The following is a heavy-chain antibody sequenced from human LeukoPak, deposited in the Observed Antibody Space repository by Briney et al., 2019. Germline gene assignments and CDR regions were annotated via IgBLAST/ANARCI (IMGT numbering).Heavy chain of an antibody. CDR2: IYYSGST. J-gene: IGHJ3*02. V-gene: IGHV4-31*03. Sequence: SETLSLTCTVSGGSISRGGYYWSSIRQHPGRGLEWIGYIYYSGSTYYNPSLKSRVTISVDTSKNLFSLKLSSVTAADTAVYYCARAGSGTDAFDIWGQGTMVTVSS. D-gene: IGHD3-10*01. CDR3: ARAGSGTDAFDI. CDR1: GGSISRGGYY.